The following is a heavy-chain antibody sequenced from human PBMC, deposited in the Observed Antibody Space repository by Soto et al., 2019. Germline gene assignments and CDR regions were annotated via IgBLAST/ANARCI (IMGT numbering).Heavy chain of an antibody. CDR2: ISSSSSTI. CDR1: GFTFSSYS. CDR3: ARDLFYMDV. D-gene: IGHD2-21*01. J-gene: IGHJ6*03. Sequence: GGSLRLSCAASGFTFSSYSMNWVRQAPGKGLEWVSYISSSSSTIYYADSVKGRFTISRDNAKNSLYLQMNSLGAEDTAVYYCARDLFYMDVWGKGTTVTVSS. V-gene: IGHV3-48*01.